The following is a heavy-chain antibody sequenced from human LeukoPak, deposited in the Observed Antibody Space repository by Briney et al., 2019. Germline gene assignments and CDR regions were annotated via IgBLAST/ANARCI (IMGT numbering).Heavy chain of an antibody. CDR2: ISSSGSTV. J-gene: IGHJ4*02. D-gene: IGHD4-17*01. V-gene: IGHV3-48*04. CDR1: GFTFSSYS. Sequence: GGSLRLSCAASGFTFSSYSMNWVRQAPGKGLEWVSYISSSGSTVYYADSVKGRFTISRDNAKNSLYLQMNSLRAEDTAVYYCARDHNYGVIDYWGQGTLVTVSS. CDR3: ARDHNYGVIDY.